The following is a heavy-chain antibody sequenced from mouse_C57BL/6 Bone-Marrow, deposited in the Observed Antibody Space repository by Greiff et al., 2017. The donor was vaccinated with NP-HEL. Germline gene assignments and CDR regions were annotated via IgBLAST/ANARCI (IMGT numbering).Heavy chain of an antibody. V-gene: IGHV1-59*01. CDR1: GYTFTSYW. CDR3: ARGGAQATRYAMDY. J-gene: IGHJ4*01. Sequence: VQLQQSGAEPVRPGTSVKLSCKASGYTFTSYWMHWVKQRPGQGLEWIGVIDPSDSYTNYNQKFKGKATLTVDTSSSTAYMQLSSLTSEDSAVYYCARGGAQATRYAMDYWGQGTSVTVSS. CDR2: IDPSDSYT. D-gene: IGHD3-2*02.